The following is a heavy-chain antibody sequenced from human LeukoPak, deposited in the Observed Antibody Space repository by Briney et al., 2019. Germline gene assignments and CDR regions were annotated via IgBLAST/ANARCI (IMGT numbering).Heavy chain of an antibody. V-gene: IGHV4-31*03. CDR2: IYYSGST. Sequence: SETLPLTCTVSGGSISSGGYYWSWIRQHPGKGLEWIGYIYYSGSTYYNPSLKSRVTISVDTSKNQFSLKLSSVTAADTAVYYCARNGYSGYVDYWGQGTLVTVSS. CDR1: GGSISSGGYY. J-gene: IGHJ4*02. D-gene: IGHD1-26*01. CDR3: ARNGYSGYVDY.